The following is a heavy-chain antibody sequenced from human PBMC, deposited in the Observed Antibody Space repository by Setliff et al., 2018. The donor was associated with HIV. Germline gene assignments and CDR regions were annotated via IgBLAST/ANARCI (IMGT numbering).Heavy chain of an antibody. CDR3: ARGGAFDWLFFDV. D-gene: IGHD3-9*01. CDR1: GGSIRSHY. J-gene: IGHJ6*04. CDR2: IYDSGST. V-gene: IGHV4-59*11. Sequence: TLSLTCTVSGGSIRSHYWSWIRQPPGKGLEWIGYIYDSGSTNYNPTLKSRVTISVDTSKNQFSLKLSSVTAADTAVYYCARGGAFDWLFFDVWGKGTTVTVSS.